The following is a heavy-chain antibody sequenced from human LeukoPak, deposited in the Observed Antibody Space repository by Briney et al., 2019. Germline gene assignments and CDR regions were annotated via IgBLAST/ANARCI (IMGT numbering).Heavy chain of an antibody. CDR1: VYTFTSYS. CDR3: ARLARYSWSPISPLYYYYYMDV. D-gene: IGHD1-26*01. Sequence: ASVRVSCKTSVYTFTSYSVNWVREAPGQGPEWMEIINPSDASTTYAQNFQGRVTMTRDMSTSTVYMELSSLRSEDTAVYYCARLARYSWSPISPLYYYYYMDVWGKGTTVTVSS. CDR2: INPSDAST. V-gene: IGHV1-46*01. J-gene: IGHJ6*03.